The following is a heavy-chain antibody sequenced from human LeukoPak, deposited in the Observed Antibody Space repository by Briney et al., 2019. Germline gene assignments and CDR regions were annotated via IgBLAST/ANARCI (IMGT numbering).Heavy chain of an antibody. J-gene: IGHJ4*02. CDR2: IYYSGST. CDR1: GGSISGSSYY. D-gene: IGHD1-7*01. Sequence: SETLSLTCTVSGGSISGSSYYWGWIRQPPGKGLEWIGSIYYSGSTYYNPSLKSRVTISVDTSKNQFSLKLSSVTAADTAVYYCASNRYNWNYYWIDYWGQGTLVTVSS. V-gene: IGHV4-39*07. CDR3: ASNRYNWNYYWIDY.